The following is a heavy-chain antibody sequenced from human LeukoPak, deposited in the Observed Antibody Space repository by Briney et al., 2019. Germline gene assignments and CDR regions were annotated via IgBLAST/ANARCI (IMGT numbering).Heavy chain of an antibody. CDR1: GGSISTSNYY. D-gene: IGHD3-10*01. J-gene: IGHJ6*03. CDR2: IFYSGST. Sequence: ASETLSLTCTVSGGSISTSNYYWGWIRQPPGKGLEWIGNIFYSGSTYYSPSLKSRVTISLDTSRNQFSLKLTSVTAADTAVYYCARDSYHYGSAAYYMDVWGKGTTVTISS. V-gene: IGHV4-39*07. CDR3: ARDSYHYGSAAYYMDV.